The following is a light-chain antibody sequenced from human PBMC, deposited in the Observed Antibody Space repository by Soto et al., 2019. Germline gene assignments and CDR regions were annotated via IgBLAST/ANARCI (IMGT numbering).Light chain of an antibody. V-gene: IGKV1-12*01. CDR1: QGIVSW. Sequence: DIQMTQSPSSVSASVGDSVTITCRASQGIVSWLAWYQQKPGKAPKLLIYAPSSLQSGVQSRFSGSGSGTEFALTISSLQPEDFATYYCEQANSFPFTFGGGTKVEIK. CDR3: EQANSFPFT. J-gene: IGKJ4*01. CDR2: APS.